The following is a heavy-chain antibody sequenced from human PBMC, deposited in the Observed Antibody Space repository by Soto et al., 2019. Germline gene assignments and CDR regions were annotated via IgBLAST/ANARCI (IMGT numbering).Heavy chain of an antibody. D-gene: IGHD3-3*01. J-gene: IGHJ6*04. CDR2: ISGSGGST. CDR3: AKGGVGVATHGMDV. Sequence: EVQLLESGGGLVQPGGSLRLSCAASGFTFSSYAMSWVRPAPGKGLEWVSAISGSGGSTYYADSVKGGFTISRDNSKNTLYLQMNSLRAEDTAVYYCAKGGVGVATHGMDVWGKGTTVTVSS. V-gene: IGHV3-23*01. CDR1: GFTFSSYA.